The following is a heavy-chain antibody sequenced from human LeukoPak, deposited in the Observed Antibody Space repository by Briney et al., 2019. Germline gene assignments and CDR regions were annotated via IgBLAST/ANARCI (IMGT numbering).Heavy chain of an antibody. D-gene: IGHD1-26*01. J-gene: IGHJ4*02. CDR1: GFTFSSYA. CDR3: AKSGALSGSYAGFDY. Sequence: PGGSLRLSCAASGFTFSSYAMSWVRQAPGKGLEWVSAISGSGGSTYYADSVKGRFTISRDNSKNTLYLQMNSLRAEDTAVYYCAKSGALSGSYAGFDYWGQGTLVTVSS. V-gene: IGHV3-23*01. CDR2: ISGSGGST.